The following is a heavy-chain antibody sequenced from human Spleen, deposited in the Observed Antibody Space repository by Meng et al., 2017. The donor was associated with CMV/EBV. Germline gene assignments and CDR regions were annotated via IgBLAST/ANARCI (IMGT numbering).Heavy chain of an antibody. CDR3: ARVGYCSSTSCHSFDY. V-gene: IGHV1-69*05. J-gene: IGHJ4*02. D-gene: IGHD2-2*03. CDR1: GGTFRSYA. Sequence: SGGTFRSYAISWERQAPGQGLEWMGGSIPIFGTANYAQKCQGRVTITTDESTSTAYMELSSLRSEDTAVYYCARVGYCSSTSCHSFDYWGQGTLVTVSS. CDR2: SIPIFGTA.